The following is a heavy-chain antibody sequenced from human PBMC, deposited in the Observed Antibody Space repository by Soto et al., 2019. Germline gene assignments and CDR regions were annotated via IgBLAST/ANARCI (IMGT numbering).Heavy chain of an antibody. CDR1: GGSISSSNFY. Sequence: SETVSLTCAVSGGSISSSNFYWGWFRQPPGKGLVWIGSIRYGGSTYYSPSLESRVTISVDTSKNQFSLNVSSVTAADTAVYCGATNAGCYSCGAWGKGALVTASS. D-gene: IGHD2-15*01. J-gene: IGHJ5*02. CDR2: IRYGGST. CDR3: ATNAGCYSCGA. V-gene: IGHV4-39*01.